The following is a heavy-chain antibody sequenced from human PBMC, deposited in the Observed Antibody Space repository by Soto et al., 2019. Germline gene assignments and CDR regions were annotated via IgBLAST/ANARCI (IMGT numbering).Heavy chain of an antibody. J-gene: IGHJ6*02. Sequence: PGGSLRLSCAASGFTFSSYGMHWVRQAPGKGLEWVAVIWYDGSNKYYADSVKGRFTISRDNAKNTLYLQMNSLRAEDTAVYYCARAAYSGYDYEGYYYFYGMDVGRQGTTVTVSS. CDR2: IWYDGSNK. CDR3: ARAAYSGYDYEGYYYFYGMDV. CDR1: GFTFSSYG. V-gene: IGHV3-33*01. D-gene: IGHD5-12*01.